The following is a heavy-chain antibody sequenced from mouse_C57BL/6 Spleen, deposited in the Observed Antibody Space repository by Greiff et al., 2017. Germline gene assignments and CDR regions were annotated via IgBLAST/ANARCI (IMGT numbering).Heavy chain of an antibody. CDR3: ARDSPSYYSNYGWFAY. Sequence: DVMLVESGGGLVKPGGSLKLSCAASGFTFSSYAMSWVRQTPEKRLEWGATISDGGSYTYYPDNVKGRFTISRDNAKNNLYLQMSHLKSEDTAMYYCARDSPSYYSNYGWFAYWGQGTLVTVSA. V-gene: IGHV5-4*01. D-gene: IGHD2-5*01. CDR2: ISDGGSYT. CDR1: GFTFSSYA. J-gene: IGHJ3*01.